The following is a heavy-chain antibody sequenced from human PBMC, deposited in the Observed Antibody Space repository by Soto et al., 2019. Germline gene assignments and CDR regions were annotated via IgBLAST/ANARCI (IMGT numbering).Heavy chain of an antibody. CDR1: GFTFSSYG. V-gene: IGHV3-23*01. J-gene: IGHJ4*02. Sequence: GGSLRLSCAASGFTFSSYGMHWVRQAPGKGLEWVSAISGSGGSTYYADSVKGRFTISRDNSKNTLYLQMNSLRAEDTAVYYCAKYEGATGGPYWGQGTLVTVSS. CDR3: AKYEGATGGPY. D-gene: IGHD1-26*01. CDR2: ISGSGGST.